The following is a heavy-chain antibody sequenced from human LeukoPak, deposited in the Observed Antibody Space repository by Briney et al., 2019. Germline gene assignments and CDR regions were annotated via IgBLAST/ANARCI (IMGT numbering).Heavy chain of an antibody. D-gene: IGHD2-2*01. CDR2: ISYDGSNK. V-gene: IGHV3-30-3*01. CDR1: GFTFSSYA. Sequence: GGSLRLSCAASGFTFSSYAMHWVRQAPGKGLEWVAVISYDGSNKYYADSVKGRFTISRDNSKNTLYLQMNSLRAEDTAVYYCAKEGYQLPTDYWGQGTLVTVSS. CDR3: AKEGYQLPTDY. J-gene: IGHJ4*02.